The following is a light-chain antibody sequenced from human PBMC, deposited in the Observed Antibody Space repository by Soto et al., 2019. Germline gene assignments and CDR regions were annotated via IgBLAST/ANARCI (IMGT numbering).Light chain of an antibody. Sequence: DIPMTQSPSSLSASVGDRVTITCQASQDISNYLNWYQQKPGKAPKLLIYDASNLETGVPSRFSASGSGTDFTFTTSSLQPEDIATYYCQQYDNLPRVYTFGQGTKLEIK. CDR2: DAS. CDR3: QQYDNLPRVYT. CDR1: QDISNY. V-gene: IGKV1-33*01. J-gene: IGKJ2*01.